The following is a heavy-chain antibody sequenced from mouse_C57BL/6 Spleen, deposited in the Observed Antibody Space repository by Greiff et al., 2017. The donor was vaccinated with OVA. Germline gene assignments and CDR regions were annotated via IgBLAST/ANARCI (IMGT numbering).Heavy chain of an antibody. V-gene: IGHV1-64*01. CDR1: GYTFTSYW. CDR2: IHPNSGST. CDR3: AWYYYGSRNWYFDV. J-gene: IGHJ1*03. D-gene: IGHD1-1*01. Sequence: VQLQQPGAELVKPGASVKLSCKASGYTFTSYWMHWVKQRPGQGLEWIGMIHPNSGSTNYNEKFKSKATLTVDKSSSTAYMQLSSLTSEDSAVYCCAWYYYGSRNWYFDVWGTGTTVTVSS.